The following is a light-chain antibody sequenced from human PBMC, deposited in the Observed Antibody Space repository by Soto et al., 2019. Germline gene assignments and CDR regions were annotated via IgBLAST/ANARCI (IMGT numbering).Light chain of an antibody. J-gene: IGKJ4*01. CDR1: QSVSIN. CDR3: QQYNDCPLN. Sequence: EIVMTQSPATLSVSPGERGTLSCRASQSVSINLAWYQQKPGQAPSLLIYDISARATGIPTRFSGSGSGTEFTLTIRSLQSEDFAVHYCQQYNDCPLNVGGRTK. V-gene: IGKV3D-15*01. CDR2: DIS.